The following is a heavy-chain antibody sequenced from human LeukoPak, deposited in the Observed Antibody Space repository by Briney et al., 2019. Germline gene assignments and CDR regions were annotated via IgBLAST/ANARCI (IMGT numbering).Heavy chain of an antibody. Sequence: SETLSLTCAVYGGSFSGYYWSWIRQPPGKGLEWIGEINHSGSTNYNPSLKSRVTISVDMSKNQFSLKLSSVTAADTAVYYCARGRSHNYYYDSSGRFDYWGQGTLVTVSS. CDR1: GGSFSGYY. V-gene: IGHV4-34*01. CDR3: ARGRSHNYYYDSSGRFDY. J-gene: IGHJ4*02. D-gene: IGHD3-22*01. CDR2: INHSGST.